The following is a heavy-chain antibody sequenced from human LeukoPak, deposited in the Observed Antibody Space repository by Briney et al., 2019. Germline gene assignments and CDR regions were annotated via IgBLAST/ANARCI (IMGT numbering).Heavy chain of an antibody. V-gene: IGHV3-30*04. Sequence: SGGSLRLSCAASGFTFSNYAIHWVRQAPGKGLEWVAVISYDGSNKYYADSVKGRFTISRDNSKNTLYLQMNSLRADDTAVYYCVKGSSAMVNDNWFDPWGQGTQVTVSS. D-gene: IGHD5-18*01. CDR3: VKGSSAMVNDNWFDP. CDR1: GFTFSNYA. J-gene: IGHJ5*02. CDR2: ISYDGSNK.